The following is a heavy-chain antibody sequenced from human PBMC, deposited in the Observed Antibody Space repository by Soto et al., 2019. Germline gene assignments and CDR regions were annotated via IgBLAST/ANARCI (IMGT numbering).Heavy chain of an antibody. D-gene: IGHD1-26*01. Sequence: SVKVSCKASGGTFSSYAISWVRQAPGQGLEWMGGIIPIFGTANYAQKFQGRVTITADESTSTAYMELSSPRSEDTAVYYCARGSWVGATRPRYYFDYWGQGTLVTVSS. CDR3: ARGSWVGATRPRYYFDY. CDR2: IIPIFGTA. J-gene: IGHJ4*02. CDR1: GGTFSSYA. V-gene: IGHV1-69*13.